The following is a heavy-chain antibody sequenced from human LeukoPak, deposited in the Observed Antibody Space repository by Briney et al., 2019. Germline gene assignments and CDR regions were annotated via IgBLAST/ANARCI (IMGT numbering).Heavy chain of an antibody. J-gene: IGHJ6*03. CDR3: ARDEETYDYVWGSNYYYYMDV. D-gene: IGHD3-16*01. Sequence: GGSLRLSCAASGFTFSSYSMNWVRQAPGKGLEWVSYISSSSSTIYYADSVKGRFTISRDNAKNSLYLQMNSLRAEDTAVYYCARDEETYDYVWGSNYYYYMDVWGKGTTVTVPS. CDR1: GFTFSSYS. CDR2: ISSSSSTI. V-gene: IGHV3-48*01.